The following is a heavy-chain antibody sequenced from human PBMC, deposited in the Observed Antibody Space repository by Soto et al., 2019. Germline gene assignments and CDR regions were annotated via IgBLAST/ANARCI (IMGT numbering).Heavy chain of an antibody. V-gene: IGHV3-23*01. Sequence: EVQLLESGGGLVKPGGSLRLSCSASGLTFRSYGMRWVRQAPGKGLEWVSDISGSGSNTHYADSVKGRFTISRDNANNTLLLQMNSLRAEDTAIYYCAKGGVAAARGYFDYWGQGTLVTVSS. D-gene: IGHD6-13*01. J-gene: IGHJ4*03. CDR2: ISGSGSNT. CDR1: GLTFRSYG. CDR3: AKGGVAAARGYFDY.